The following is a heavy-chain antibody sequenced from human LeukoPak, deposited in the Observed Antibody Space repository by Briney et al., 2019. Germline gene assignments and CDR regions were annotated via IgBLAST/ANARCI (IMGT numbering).Heavy chain of an antibody. CDR2: IYSSGST. D-gene: IGHD3-22*01. V-gene: IGHV4-4*07. CDR3: ASSYYYDSSGYYGDAFDI. J-gene: IGHJ3*02. Sequence: SETLSLTCTVSGGSLSNYYWSWIRQPAGKGLEWIGRIYSSGSTSYNPSLKSRVTMTVDTSKNQFSLKLRSVTAADTAVYYCASSYYYDSSGYYGDAFDIWGQGTMVTVSS. CDR1: GGSLSNYY.